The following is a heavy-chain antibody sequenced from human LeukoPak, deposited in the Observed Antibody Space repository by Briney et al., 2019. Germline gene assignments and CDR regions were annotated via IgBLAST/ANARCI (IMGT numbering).Heavy chain of an antibody. CDR3: AKHPPIQLWLPFDY. CDR1: GFTFSSYS. J-gene: IGHJ4*02. D-gene: IGHD5-18*01. Sequence: GGSLRLSCAASGFTFSSYSMNWVRQAPGKGLEWASSISSSSSYIYYADSVKGRFTISRDNAKNSLYLQMNSLRAEDTALYYCAKHPPIQLWLPFDYWGQGTLVTVSS. CDR2: ISSSSSYI. V-gene: IGHV3-21*04.